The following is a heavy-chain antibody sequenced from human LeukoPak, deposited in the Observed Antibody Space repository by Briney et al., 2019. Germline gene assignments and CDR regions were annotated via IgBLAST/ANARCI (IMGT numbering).Heavy chain of an antibody. J-gene: IGHJ4*02. V-gene: IGHV3-21*01. CDR2: ISSSSSYI. D-gene: IGHD6-19*01. CDR1: GFTFSSYS. CDR3: ARDPSGWYYFDY. Sequence: GGSLRLSCAASGFTFSSYSMNWVRQAPGKGLEWVLSISSSSSYIYYADSVKGRFTFSRDNAKNSLYLQMNSLRAEDTAVYYCARDPSGWYYFDYWGQGTLVTVSS.